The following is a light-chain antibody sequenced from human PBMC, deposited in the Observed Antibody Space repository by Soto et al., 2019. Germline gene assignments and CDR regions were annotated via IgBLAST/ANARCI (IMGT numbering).Light chain of an antibody. V-gene: IGKV4-1*01. CDR1: QSVLYSSNNKNY. CDR3: QQYYSTPIT. J-gene: IGKJ5*01. CDR2: WAS. Sequence: DLVMNHSPDALSVSLGERATINCKSSQSVLYSSNNKNYLAWYQQKPGRPPKPLIYWASTREPGVPDRFSGSGFGKDFTLTISSLQAEDVAVYYCQQYYSTPITFGQGKRLEIK.